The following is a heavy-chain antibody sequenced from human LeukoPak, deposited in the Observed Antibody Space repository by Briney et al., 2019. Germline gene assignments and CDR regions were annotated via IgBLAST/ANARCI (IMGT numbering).Heavy chain of an antibody. CDR3: ARVGRGYSFKVYYFDY. D-gene: IGHD5-18*01. J-gene: IGHJ4*02. CDR1: GFTFSDYA. Sequence: GGSLRLSCAASGFTFSDYAIHWVRQAPGKGLEWVAVISYDGSNKFYADSVKGRFTISRDNSNNTLCLQMNSLRAEDTAVYYCARVGRGYSFKVYYFDYWGQGTLVTVSS. V-gene: IGHV3-30*04. CDR2: ISYDGSNK.